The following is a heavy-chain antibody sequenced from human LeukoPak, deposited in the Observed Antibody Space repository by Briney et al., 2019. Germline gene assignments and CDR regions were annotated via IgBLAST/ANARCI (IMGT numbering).Heavy chain of an antibody. CDR3: ARDWAHTIFGVVITPPFDP. CDR2: INPNSGGT. Sequence: ASVKVSCKASGYTFTGYYMHWVRQAPGQGLEWMGRINPNSGGTNYAQKFRGRVTMTRDTSISTAYMELSRLRSDDTAVYYCARDWAHTIFGVVITPPFDPWGQGTLVTVSS. V-gene: IGHV1-2*06. J-gene: IGHJ5*02. CDR1: GYTFTGYY. D-gene: IGHD3-3*01.